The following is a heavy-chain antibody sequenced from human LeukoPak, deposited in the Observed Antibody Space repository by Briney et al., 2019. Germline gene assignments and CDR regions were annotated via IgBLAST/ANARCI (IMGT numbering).Heavy chain of an antibody. Sequence: GGSLRLSCAASGFTFSSYSMNWVRQAPGKGLEWVSHISSSSSTIYYADSVKGRFTISRDNAKNSLYLQMNSLRAEDTAVYYCARGFTIFGVVNDGFDIWGQGTTVTVSS. CDR3: ARGFTIFGVVNDGFDI. CDR1: GFTFSSYS. V-gene: IGHV3-48*01. CDR2: ISSSSSTI. D-gene: IGHD3-3*01. J-gene: IGHJ3*02.